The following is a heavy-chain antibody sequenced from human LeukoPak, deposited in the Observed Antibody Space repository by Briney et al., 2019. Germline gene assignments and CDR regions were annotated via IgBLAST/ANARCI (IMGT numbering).Heavy chain of an antibody. V-gene: IGHV1-2*06. CDR1: AYTFTDYY. Sequence: GASVKVSCKASAYTFTDYYVHWVRQAPGQGLEWMGRINPSSGDTNYAQKLQGRVTMTTDTSTSTAYMELRSLRSDDTAVYYCARDPAYYDSSGYDYGMDVWGQGTTVTVSS. D-gene: IGHD3-22*01. CDR2: INPSSGDT. CDR3: ARDPAYYDSSGYDYGMDV. J-gene: IGHJ6*02.